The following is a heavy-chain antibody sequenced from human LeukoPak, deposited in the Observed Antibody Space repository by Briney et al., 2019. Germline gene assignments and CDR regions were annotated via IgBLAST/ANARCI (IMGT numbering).Heavy chain of an antibody. J-gene: IGHJ4*02. CDR3: AKGWSYYYASGNDYFDY. V-gene: IGHV3-30*18. CDR1: GFTFSSYG. CDR2: ISYDGSNK. Sequence: GRSLRLSCAASGFTFSSYGMHWVRQAPGKGLEWVAVISYDGSNKYYADSVKGRFTISRDNSKNTLYLQMNSLRAEDTAVYYCAKGWSYYYASGNDYFDYWGQGTLVTVSS. D-gene: IGHD3-10*01.